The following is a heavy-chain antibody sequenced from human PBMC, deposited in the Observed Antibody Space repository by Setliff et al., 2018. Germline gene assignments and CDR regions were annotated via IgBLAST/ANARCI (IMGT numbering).Heavy chain of an antibody. CDR3: VRGQGPRTVVAIPFDH. D-gene: IGHD3-22*01. Sequence: SVKVSCKASGGTFSSYAINWVRQAPGQGLEWMGGIIPMFGTTNYAQKFQGRVTMTTDTSTTTAYMELTSLTSDDTALYYCVRGQGPRTVVAIPFDHWGQGTLVTVSS. V-gene: IGHV1-69*05. CDR2: IIPMFGTT. CDR1: GGTFSSYA. J-gene: IGHJ4*02.